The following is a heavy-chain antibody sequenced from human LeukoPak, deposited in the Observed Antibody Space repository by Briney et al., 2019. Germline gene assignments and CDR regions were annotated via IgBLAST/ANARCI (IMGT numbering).Heavy chain of an antibody. Sequence: PGGSLRLSCAASGFIFTDYWMHWVRQGPGKGLEWVSSISSSSSYIYYADSVKGRFTISRDNAKNSLYLQMNSLRAEDTAVYYCAGYNWFDPWGQGTLVTVSS. J-gene: IGHJ5*02. CDR3: AGYNWFDP. CDR2: ISSSSSYI. V-gene: IGHV3-21*01. CDR1: GFIFTDYW.